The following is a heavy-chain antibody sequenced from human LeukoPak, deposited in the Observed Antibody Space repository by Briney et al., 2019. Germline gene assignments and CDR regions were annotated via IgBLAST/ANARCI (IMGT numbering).Heavy chain of an antibody. V-gene: IGHV3-7*04. J-gene: IGHJ3*02. CDR2: IKQDGSDK. D-gene: IGHD3-22*01. Sequence: GGSLRLSCAASGFTFSSYWMSWVRQAPGKGLEWVANIKQDGSDKYYVDSVKGRFTISRDNAKNSLYLQMNSLRAEDTAVYYCARDRYYYDSSGYSYPTHAFDIWGQGTMVTVSS. CDR3: ARDRYYYDSSGYSYPTHAFDI. CDR1: GFTFSSYW.